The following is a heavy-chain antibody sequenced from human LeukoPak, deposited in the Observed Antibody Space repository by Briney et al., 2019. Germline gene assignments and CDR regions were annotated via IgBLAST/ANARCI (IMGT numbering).Heavy chain of an antibody. CDR1: GGSISSSNW. CDR3: ARTTSGWYRGFDY. CDR2: IYHSGST. V-gene: IGHV4-4*02. J-gene: IGHJ4*02. Sequence: SGALSLTCAVSGGSISSSNWWSWVRQPPGKGLEWIGEIYHSGSTNYNPSLKSRVTISVDKSKNQFSLKLSSVTAADTAVYYCARTTSGWYRGFDYWGQGTLVTVSS. D-gene: IGHD6-19*01.